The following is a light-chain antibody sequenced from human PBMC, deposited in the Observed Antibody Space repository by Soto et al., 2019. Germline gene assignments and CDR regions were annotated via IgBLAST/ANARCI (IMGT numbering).Light chain of an antibody. J-gene: IGKJ1*01. CDR2: GAS. Sequence: EFVMTQSPATLSVSPGERATLSCRASQSVSSNLAWYQQKPGQAPRLLIYGASTRATGIPARFSGSGSGTEFTLTISSLQSEDFAVYYCQQCNNWPRTFGQGTKVDI. CDR1: QSVSSN. V-gene: IGKV3-15*01. CDR3: QQCNNWPRT.